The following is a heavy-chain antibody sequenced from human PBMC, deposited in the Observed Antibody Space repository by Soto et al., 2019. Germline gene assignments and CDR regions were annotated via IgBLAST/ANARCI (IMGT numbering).Heavy chain of an antibody. Sequence: QVQLVQSGAEVKKPGASVKVSCKASGYTFTSYGISWVRQAPGQGLEWMGWISAYNGNTKYAQKLQGRVTMTTATPTSTADMELRSLRADDTAGYYCARDLSYTHFDYWGQGPLVTVSS. CDR2: ISAYNGNT. CDR3: ARDLSYTHFDY. CDR1: GYTFTSYG. J-gene: IGHJ4*02. D-gene: IGHD4-4*01. V-gene: IGHV1-18*01.